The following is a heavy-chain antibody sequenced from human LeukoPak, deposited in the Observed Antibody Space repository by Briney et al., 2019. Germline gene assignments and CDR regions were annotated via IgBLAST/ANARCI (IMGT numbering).Heavy chain of an antibody. CDR3: ARITMVRGTHAFDI. J-gene: IGHJ3*02. V-gene: IGHV3-66*01. D-gene: IGHD3-10*01. Sequence: GGSLPLPRAACGLTVSNNYISWVRQAPGKGLEWVSVIYSGDTTYYADSVKGRFTISRDNSKTTLYLQMNSLRAEDTAVYYCARITMVRGTHAFDIWGHGSMVTVSS. CDR1: GLTVSNNY. CDR2: IYSGDTT.